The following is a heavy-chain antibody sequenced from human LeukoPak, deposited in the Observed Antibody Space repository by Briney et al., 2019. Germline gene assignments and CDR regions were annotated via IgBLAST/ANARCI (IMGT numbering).Heavy chain of an antibody. D-gene: IGHD5-18*01. V-gene: IGHV3-21*01. CDR3: ARGYSYGSPYFDY. CDR1: GFTFSSYS. Sequence: GGSLRLSCAASGFTFSSYSMNWVRQAPGKGLEWVSSISYSSSYIYYADSVKGRFTISRDSAKNPLYLQMNSLRAEDTAVYYCARGYSYGSPYFDYWGQGTLVTVSS. CDR2: ISYSSSYI. J-gene: IGHJ4*02.